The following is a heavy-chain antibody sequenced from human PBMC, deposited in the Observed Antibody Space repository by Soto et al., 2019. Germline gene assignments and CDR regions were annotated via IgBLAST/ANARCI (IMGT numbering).Heavy chain of an antibody. D-gene: IGHD6-6*01. Sequence: PGGSLRLSCAGSGFTFGDSYMSWIRQAPGKGLEWVSTLSGTGGRTYYADSVKGRFSISKDDSKNTLYLQMNSLRVEDTAVYYCATEVTSSARFDRWGRGTLVTVSS. CDR2: LSGTGGRT. CDR1: GFTFGDSY. J-gene: IGHJ4*02. CDR3: ATEVTSSARFDR. V-gene: IGHV3-23*01.